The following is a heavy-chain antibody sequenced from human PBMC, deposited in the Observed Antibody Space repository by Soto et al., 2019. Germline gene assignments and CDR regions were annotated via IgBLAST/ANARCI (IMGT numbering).Heavy chain of an antibody. CDR3: ARGWARVMTPTVQMYNWFDP. V-gene: IGHV1-2*04. CDR2: INPNSGGT. Sequence: ASVKVSCKASGYTFTVYYMHWVRQAPGQGLEWMGWINPNSGGTNYAQKFQGWVTMTRDTSISTAYMELSRLRSDDTAVYYCARGWARVMTPTVQMYNWFDPWGQGTLVTVSS. CDR1: GYTFTVYY. D-gene: IGHD3-22*01. J-gene: IGHJ5*02.